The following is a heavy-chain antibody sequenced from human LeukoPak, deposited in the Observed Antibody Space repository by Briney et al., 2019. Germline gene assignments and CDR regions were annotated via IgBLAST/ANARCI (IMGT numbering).Heavy chain of an antibody. V-gene: IGHV4-4*09. CDR1: GGSISSYY. CDR3: ARHSKTEWFSWFDP. Sequence: SETLSLTCTVSGGSISSYYWSRIRQPPGKGLEWIGYIYTSGSTNYNPSLKSRVTISVDTSKNQFSLKLSSVTAADTAVYYCARHSKTEWFSWFDPWGQGTLVTVSS. D-gene: IGHD3-3*01. CDR2: IYTSGST. J-gene: IGHJ5*02.